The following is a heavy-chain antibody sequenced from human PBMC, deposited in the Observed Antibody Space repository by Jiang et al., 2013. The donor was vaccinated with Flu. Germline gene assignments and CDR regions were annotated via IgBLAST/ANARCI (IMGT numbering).Heavy chain of an antibody. CDR1: EFTFSNYD. J-gene: IGHJ6*02. D-gene: IGHD6-13*01. CDR2: IWYDGTNK. Sequence: QLVESGGGVVQPGRSPRLSCAASEFTFSNYDMHWVRQAPGKGLEWVALIWYDGTNKYYADSVKGRFTISRANSENTLYLQMNSLRAEDTAVYYCARDQYIPHLYSSSHYSYFGMDVWGQGTTVTVS. CDR3: ARDQYIPHLYSSSHYSYFGMDV. V-gene: IGHV3-33*01.